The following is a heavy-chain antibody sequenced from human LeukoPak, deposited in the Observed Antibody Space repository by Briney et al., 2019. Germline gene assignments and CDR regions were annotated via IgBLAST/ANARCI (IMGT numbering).Heavy chain of an antibody. D-gene: IGHD4-23*01. Sequence: GGSLRLSCAASGFTFSSYSMNWVRKAPGKGLEWVSSISSSSSYIYYADSVKGRFTISRDNAKNSLYLQMNSLRAEDTAVYYCARVGDYGGNFDYWGQGTLVTVSS. J-gene: IGHJ4*02. CDR1: GFTFSSYS. V-gene: IGHV3-21*01. CDR3: ARVGDYGGNFDY. CDR2: ISSSSSYI.